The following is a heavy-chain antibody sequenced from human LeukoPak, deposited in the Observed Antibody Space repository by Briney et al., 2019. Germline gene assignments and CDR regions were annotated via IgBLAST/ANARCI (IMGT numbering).Heavy chain of an antibody. CDR1: GFTLSSYA. CDR2: ISGSDST. D-gene: IGHD3-9*01. CDR3: AKGVRFLDWWILDY. V-gene: IGHV3-23*01. Sequence: GGSLRLSCAASGFTLSSYAMSWVRQGQGKGLEWVSAISGSDSTYYADSVKGRFTISRDNSKNTLYLQMNSLRAEDTAIYYCAKGVRFLDWWILDYWGQGSLVTVSS. J-gene: IGHJ4*02.